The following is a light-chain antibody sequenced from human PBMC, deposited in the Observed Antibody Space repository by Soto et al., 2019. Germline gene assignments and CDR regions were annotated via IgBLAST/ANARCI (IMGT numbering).Light chain of an antibody. J-gene: IGLJ3*02. CDR1: SSNIGNNY. CDR3: GTWDSSLSAWL. V-gene: IGLV1-51*02. CDR2: ENT. Sequence: QSVLTQPPSVSAAPGQKVTISCSGGSSNIGNNYVSWYQQLPGTAPQLLIYENTKRPSGIPDRFSGSKSGTSATLGITGLQTGDEADYYCGTWDSSLSAWLFSGGTKVTVL.